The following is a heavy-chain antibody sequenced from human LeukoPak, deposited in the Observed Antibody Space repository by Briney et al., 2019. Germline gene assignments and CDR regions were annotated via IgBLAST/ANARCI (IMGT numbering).Heavy chain of an antibody. Sequence: GGSLRLSCAASGFTFSSYAMSWVRQAPGKGLEWASAISGSGGSTYYADSVKGRFTISRDNSKNTLYLQMNSLRAEDTAFYYCAKVPLSAGGWYEYWGQGTLVTVSS. CDR3: AKVPLSAGGWYEY. D-gene: IGHD6-19*01. CDR2: ISGSGGST. V-gene: IGHV3-23*01. J-gene: IGHJ4*02. CDR1: GFTFSSYA.